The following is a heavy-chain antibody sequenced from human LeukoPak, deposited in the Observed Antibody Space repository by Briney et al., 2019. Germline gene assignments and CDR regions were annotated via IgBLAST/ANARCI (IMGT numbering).Heavy chain of an antibody. D-gene: IGHD3-22*01. J-gene: IGHJ4*02. CDR2: FDPEDGET. CDR1: GYSLTEFS. V-gene: IGHV1-24*01. Sequence: ASVKVSCKISGYSLTEFSMNWVRQAPGKGLEWMGGFDPEDGETIHAQKFQGRVSMTEDTSTDTAYMELSSLRSDDTAVYYCVTVEREYFDTSGYFDYWGQGTLVTVSS. CDR3: VTVEREYFDTSGYFDY.